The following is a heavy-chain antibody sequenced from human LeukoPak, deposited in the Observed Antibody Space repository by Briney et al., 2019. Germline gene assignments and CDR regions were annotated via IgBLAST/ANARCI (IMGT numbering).Heavy chain of an antibody. V-gene: IGHV4-39*07. D-gene: IGHD1-7*01. Sequence: SETLSLTCTVSGGSISSSSYYWGWIRQPPGKGLEWIGSIYHSGNTYYNPSLNSRVTISVDTSKNQFSLKLTSVTAADTAMYYCAKNSNYAAIFDPWGQGTLVTVSS. J-gene: IGHJ5*02. CDR1: GGSISSSSYY. CDR2: IYHSGNT. CDR3: AKNSNYAAIFDP.